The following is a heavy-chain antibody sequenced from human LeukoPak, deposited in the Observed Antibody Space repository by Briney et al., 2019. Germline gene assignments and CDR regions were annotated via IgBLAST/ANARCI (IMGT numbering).Heavy chain of an antibody. D-gene: IGHD6-13*01. CDR2: IKQDGSEK. Sequence: PGGSLRLSCAASGFTFSSYWMSWVRQAPGNGLEWVANIKQDGSEKYYVDSVKGRFTISRDNAKNSLYLQMNSLRAEDTAVYYCARDKSSSWYYYYYYMDVWGKGTTVTVSS. CDR1: GFTFSSYW. J-gene: IGHJ6*03. CDR3: ARDKSSSWYYYYYYMDV. V-gene: IGHV3-7*01.